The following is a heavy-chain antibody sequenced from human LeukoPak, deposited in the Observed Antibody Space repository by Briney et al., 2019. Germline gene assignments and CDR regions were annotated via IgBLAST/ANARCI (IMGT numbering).Heavy chain of an antibody. CDR2: LRFDGHTE. D-gene: IGHD3-9*01. Sequence: GGSLRLSCAASGFTFSSFGMHWVRQAPGKGLEWVATLRFDGHTEYYADSVKGRYTISRDSSTNTLYLQMNSLRDEDTALYYCARDWLDHFFDYWGQGAVVTVSS. CDR3: ARDWLDHFFDY. J-gene: IGHJ4*02. CDR1: GFTFSSFG. V-gene: IGHV3-30*02.